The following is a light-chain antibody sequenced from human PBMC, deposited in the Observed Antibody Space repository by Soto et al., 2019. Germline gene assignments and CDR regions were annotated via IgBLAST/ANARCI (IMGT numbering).Light chain of an antibody. J-gene: IGKJ5*01. CDR1: QSVSSN. CDR2: GAS. CDR3: QQYNNWPPIP. V-gene: IGKV3-15*01. Sequence: EIVMTQSPATLSVSPGEMATLSFRASQSVSSNLAWYQQKPGQAPRLLIYGASTRDTGIPARFSGSGSGTELTLTISSLQSEDFAVYYCQQYNNWPPIPFGQGTRLEI.